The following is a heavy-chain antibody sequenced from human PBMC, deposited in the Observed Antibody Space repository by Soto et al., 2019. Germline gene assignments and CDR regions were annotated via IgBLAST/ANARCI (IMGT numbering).Heavy chain of an antibody. CDR3: ARGGDYYMRHFDF. V-gene: IGHV4-61*01. Sequence: QVQLQQSGPGLVKPSETLSLTCTVSGGSVSSGSYYWSWLRQAPGKGLEWIGYIYSSVNTRYNSSLKSRVTISAEMSKNQFSLNLSSVTAADTAVYYCARGGDYYMRHFDFWGRGILVTVSS. CDR1: GGSVSSGSYY. D-gene: IGHD3-22*01. J-gene: IGHJ4*02. CDR2: IYSSVNT.